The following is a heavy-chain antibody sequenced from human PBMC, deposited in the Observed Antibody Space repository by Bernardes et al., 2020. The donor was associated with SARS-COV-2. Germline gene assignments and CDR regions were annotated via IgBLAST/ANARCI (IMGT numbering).Heavy chain of an antibody. CDR2: INPNSGGT. V-gene: IGHV1-2*02. CDR3: ARDSDRHYDVWSGYYRSYGMDV. D-gene: IGHD3-3*01. J-gene: IGHJ6*02. Sequence: ASVKVSCKASGYTFTGFYMHWVRQAPGQGLEWMGWINPNSGGTDYAQKFQGRVTMTRDTSISTAYMELSRLRSDDTAVYYCARDSDRHYDVWSGYYRSYGMDVWGQGTTVTVSS. CDR1: GYTFTGFY.